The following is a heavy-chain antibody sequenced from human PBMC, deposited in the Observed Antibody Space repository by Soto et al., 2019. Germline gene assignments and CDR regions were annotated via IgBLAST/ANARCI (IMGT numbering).Heavy chain of an antibody. CDR1: GGSFSGYY. Sequence: PSETLSLTCAVYGGSFSGYYWSWIRQPPGKGLEWIGEIDRSGSTNYNPSPKSRVTISVYTSKNQFSLKLSSVTAADTAVYYCARGSPGRFPGTVGMEVWGHGTTVTVSS. J-gene: IGHJ6*02. CDR2: IDRSGST. D-gene: IGHD2-21*01. V-gene: IGHV4-34*01. CDR3: ARGSPGRFPGTVGMEV.